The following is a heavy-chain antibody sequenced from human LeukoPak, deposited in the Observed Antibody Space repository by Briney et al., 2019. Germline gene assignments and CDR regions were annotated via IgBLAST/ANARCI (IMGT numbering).Heavy chain of an antibody. CDR3: ARFGQPAIFDY. J-gene: IGHJ4*02. CDR1: GGSISSYY. V-gene: IGHV4-59*01. Sequence: SETLSLTCTVSGGSISSYYWSWIRQPPGKGLEWIGYIYYSGSTNYNPSLKSRVTISVDTSKNQFSLKLSSVTAADTAVYYCARFGQPAIFDYWGQGTLVTVSS. CDR2: IYYSGST. D-gene: IGHD3-10*01.